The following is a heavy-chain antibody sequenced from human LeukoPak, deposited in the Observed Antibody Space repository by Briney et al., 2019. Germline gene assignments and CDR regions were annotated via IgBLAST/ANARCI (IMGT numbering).Heavy chain of an antibody. CDR2: IRSSSSTI. V-gene: IGHV3-48*02. Sequence: GGSLRLSCAASGFTFSSYSMNWVRQAPGKGLEWVSYIRSSSSTIYYADSVKGRFTISRDNAKNSLYLQMNSLRDEDTAVYYCARDGTYYDILTGYLRGSNWFDPWGQGTLVTVSS. J-gene: IGHJ5*02. CDR1: GFTFSSYS. CDR3: ARDGTYYDILTGYLRGSNWFDP. D-gene: IGHD3-9*01.